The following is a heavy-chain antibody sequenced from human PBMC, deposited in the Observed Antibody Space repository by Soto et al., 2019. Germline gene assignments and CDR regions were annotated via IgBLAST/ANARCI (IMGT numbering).Heavy chain of an antibody. CDR3: AKVGSGGSCYNY. J-gene: IGHJ4*02. Sequence: EVQLLESGGGLVQPGGSLRLSCAASGFTFSSYAMSWVRQAPGKGLEWVSAISGSGGSTYYADSVKGRFTISRDNSKNTLDLQMNSLRAEDTAVYYCAKVGSGGSCYNYWGQGTLVTVSS. CDR2: ISGSGGST. CDR1: GFTFSSYA. V-gene: IGHV3-23*01. D-gene: IGHD2-15*01.